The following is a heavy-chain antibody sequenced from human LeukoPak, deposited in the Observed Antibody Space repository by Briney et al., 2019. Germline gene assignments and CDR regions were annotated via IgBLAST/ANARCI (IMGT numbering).Heavy chain of an antibody. V-gene: IGHV3-74*01. J-gene: IGHJ4*02. CDR2: IKGDGGSP. CDR1: GFVFSNFV. CDR3: ARKPDYYGADY. Sequence: GGSLRLSCAASGFVFSNFVMHWVRQAPGKGLVWVSRIKGDGGSPTYADSVKGRFTISRDNAKHTLYLQMNSLRAEDTAVYYCARKPDYYGADYWGQGTLVTVSS. D-gene: IGHD3-10*01.